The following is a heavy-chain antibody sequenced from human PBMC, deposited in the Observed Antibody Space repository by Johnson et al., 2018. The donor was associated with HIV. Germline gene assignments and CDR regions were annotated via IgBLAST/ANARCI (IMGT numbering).Heavy chain of an antibody. CDR3: AKHLGADAFDY. D-gene: IGHD1-26*01. Sequence: VQLVESGGGLVQPGGSLRLSCAASGFTFSDYYVSWVRQAPGKGLEWVSVITGDGGRTHYADSVRGRFIISRDNSKNTVYLQMNTLRADDTAVYYCAKHLGADAFDYWGQGTLVTVSS. V-gene: IGHV3-23*04. CDR2: ITGDGGRT. J-gene: IGHJ3*01. CDR1: GFTFSDYY.